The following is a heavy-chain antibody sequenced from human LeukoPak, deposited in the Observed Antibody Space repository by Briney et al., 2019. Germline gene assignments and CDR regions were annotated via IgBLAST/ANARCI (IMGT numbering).Heavy chain of an antibody. V-gene: IGHV4-61*09. CDR2: IHPSGST. Sequence: SETLSLTCSVSGDSISSGIYYWNWIRQPAGKGLEWIGHIHPSGSTSFNPSLKSRVTVSLDTSKNHFSLNLNSVTAADTAVYYCARGVDSRKIHLWGQGTLVTVSS. CDR1: GDSISSGIYY. D-gene: IGHD5-12*01. J-gene: IGHJ4*02. CDR3: ARGVDSRKIHL.